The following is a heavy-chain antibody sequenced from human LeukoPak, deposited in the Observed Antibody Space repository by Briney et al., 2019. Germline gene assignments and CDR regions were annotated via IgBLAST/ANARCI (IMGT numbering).Heavy chain of an antibody. CDR1: GYTFTSYY. V-gene: IGHV1-2*02. CDR2: INPNSGGT. D-gene: IGHD6-19*01. CDR3: ARAVAEAGSWPDY. Sequence: ASVKVSCKASGYTFTSYYIHWVRQAPGQGLEWLGWINPNSGGTNYAQKFQGRVTMTTDTSISTAYMELSRLRSDDTAVYYCARAVAEAGSWPDYWGQGTLVTVSS. J-gene: IGHJ4*02.